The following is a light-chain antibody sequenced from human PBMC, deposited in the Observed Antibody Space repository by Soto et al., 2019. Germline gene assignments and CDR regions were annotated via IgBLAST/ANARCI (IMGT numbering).Light chain of an antibody. CDR2: EVT. CDR3: CSDAGNSEV. J-gene: IGLJ1*01. V-gene: IGLV2-23*02. CDR1: SGDVGGDNL. Sequence: QSALTQPASVSGSPGQSITIPCTGTSGDVGGDNLVSWYQQHPGKAPKLIIYEVTERPSGVSNRFSGSKSGNTASLTISGLQPDDEADYYCCSDAGNSEVFGTGTKLTVL.